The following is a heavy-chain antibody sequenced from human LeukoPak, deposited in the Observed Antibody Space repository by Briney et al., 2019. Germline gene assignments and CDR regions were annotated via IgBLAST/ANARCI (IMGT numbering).Heavy chain of an antibody. CDR1: GGSISSGDYY. D-gene: IGHD4/OR15-4a*01. CDR3: ARSSGAAFDY. J-gene: IGHJ4*02. Sequence: SETLSLTCTVSGGSISSGDYYWSWIRQPPGKGLEWIGYVYYSGSTYYNPSLKSRVTISVDTSKNQFSLKLSSVTAADTAVYYCARSSGAAFDYWGRGTLVTVSS. CDR2: VYYSGST. V-gene: IGHV4-30-4*08.